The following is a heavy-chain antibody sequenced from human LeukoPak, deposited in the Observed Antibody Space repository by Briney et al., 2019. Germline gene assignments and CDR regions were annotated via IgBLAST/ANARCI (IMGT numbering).Heavy chain of an antibody. J-gene: IGHJ6*02. D-gene: IGHD5-12*01. CDR3: ARGSGYPRCCYYYGMDV. CDR1: GGSISSYY. V-gene: IGHV4-59*08. CDR2: IYYSGST. Sequence: SETLSLTCTVSGGSISSYYWSWIRQPPGKGLEWIGYIYYSGSTNYNPSLKSRVTISVDTSKNQFSLKLSSVTAADTAVYYCARGSGYPRCCYYYGMDVWGQGTLVTVSS.